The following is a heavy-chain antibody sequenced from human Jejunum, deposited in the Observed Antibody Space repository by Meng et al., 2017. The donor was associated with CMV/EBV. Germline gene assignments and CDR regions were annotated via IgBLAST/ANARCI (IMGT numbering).Heavy chain of an antibody. J-gene: IGHJ4*02. CDR2: INPKSGGI. CDR3: ERGRSGGPTDY. V-gene: IGHV1-2*06. Sequence: CNSSGYIFSGYYMYCLRQPPAQSLEYMGRINPKSGGIDYTQNFQGRVTMTMDTSSNTVYMDLSSLRADDTAVYYCERGRSGGPTDYWGQGTLVTVSS. D-gene: IGHD2-15*01. CDR1: GYIFSGYY.